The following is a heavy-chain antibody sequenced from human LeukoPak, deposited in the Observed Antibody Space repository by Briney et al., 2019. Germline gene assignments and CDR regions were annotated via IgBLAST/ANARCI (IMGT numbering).Heavy chain of an antibody. CDR3: ARASGSRYFDWLRYRYYFDY. CDR1: GGSISSSSYY. CDR2: IYYSGST. J-gene: IGHJ4*02. V-gene: IGHV4-39*07. Sequence: PSETLSLTCTVSGGSISSSSYYWGWIRQPPGKGLEWIGSIYYSGSTYYNPSLKSRVTISVDTSKNQFSLKLSSVTAADTAVYYCARASGSRYFDWLRYRYYFDYWGQGTLVTVSS. D-gene: IGHD3-9*01.